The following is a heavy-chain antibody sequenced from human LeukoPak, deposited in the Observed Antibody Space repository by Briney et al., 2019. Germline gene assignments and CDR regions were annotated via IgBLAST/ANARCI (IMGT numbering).Heavy chain of an antibody. D-gene: IGHD4-17*01. Sequence: GGSLRLSCAASGFTFDDYAMHWVRQAPGKGLEWVSLISEDGGSTYYADSVKGRFTISRDNSKNSLYLQMNSLRTEDTALYYCAKVISYGDLTGGFDYWGQGTLVTVSS. V-gene: IGHV3-43*02. CDR1: GFTFDDYA. CDR3: AKVISYGDLTGGFDY. J-gene: IGHJ4*02. CDR2: ISEDGGST.